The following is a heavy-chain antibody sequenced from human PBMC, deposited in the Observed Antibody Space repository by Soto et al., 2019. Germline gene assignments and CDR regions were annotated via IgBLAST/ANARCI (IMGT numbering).Heavy chain of an antibody. CDR2: ISAYNGNT. J-gene: IGHJ6*03. CDR1: GYTFTSYG. V-gene: IGHV1-18*01. CDR3: SRGVFWWFYYYYYMDV. Sequence: QVQLVQSGAEVKKPGASVKVSCKASGYTFTSYGISWVRQAPGQGLEWMGWISAYNGNTNYAQKLQGRVTMTTDTSTSTADMELRSLRSEDTAVYYCSRGVFWWFYYYYYMDVWGKGTTVTVSS. D-gene: IGHD2-21*01.